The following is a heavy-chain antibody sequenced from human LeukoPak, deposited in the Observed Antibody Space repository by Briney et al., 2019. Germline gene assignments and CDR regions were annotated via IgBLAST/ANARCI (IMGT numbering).Heavy chain of an antibody. V-gene: IGHV1-18*01. J-gene: IGHJ4*02. CDR1: GYXFTSVG. CDR2: ISPYNGNT. D-gene: IGHD6-19*01. CDR3: ARAGPGSGWYFDY. Sequence: GASVKVSCKASGYXFTSVGITWVRGAPGQGLEWMGWISPYNGNTRYAQKFQGRVAMTTDTSTTTAYMELRGLRFNDTAVYYCARAGPGSGWYFDYWGQGTLVTVSS.